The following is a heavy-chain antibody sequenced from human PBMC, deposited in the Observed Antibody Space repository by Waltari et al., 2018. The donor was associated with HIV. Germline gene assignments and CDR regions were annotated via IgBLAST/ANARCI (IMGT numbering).Heavy chain of an antibody. J-gene: IGHJ4*02. D-gene: IGHD2-15*01. CDR1: GFPFRNYS. V-gene: IGHV3-48*02. Sequence: EVQLVESGGGLVQPGGSLRLSCAASGFPFRNYSINWVRQAPGKGLVWVSYISSGSITRYYADSVKGRFTISRDNAKSSLYLQMNSLRDEDTAVYYCARLVVAATKINENDYWAREPWSPSPQ. CDR2: ISSGSITR. CDR3: ARLVVAATKINENDY.